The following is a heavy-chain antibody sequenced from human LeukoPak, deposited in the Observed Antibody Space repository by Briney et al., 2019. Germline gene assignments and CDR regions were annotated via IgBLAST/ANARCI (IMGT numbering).Heavy chain of an antibody. CDR3: ARGSLGATDDY. J-gene: IGHJ4*02. CDR1: GGSISGYY. Sequence: PSETLSLTCTVSGGSISGYYWSWIRQPPGKGLEWIGYIYDSGRTNYNPSLRSRVTISVDTSKNQFSLKLSSVTAADTAVYYCARGSLGATDDYWGQGTLVTVSS. CDR2: IYDSGRT. D-gene: IGHD1-26*01. V-gene: IGHV4-59*01.